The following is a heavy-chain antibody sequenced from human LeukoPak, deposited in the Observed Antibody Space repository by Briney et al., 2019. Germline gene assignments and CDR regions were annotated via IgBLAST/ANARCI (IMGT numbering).Heavy chain of an antibody. CDR3: ARVGYGDYSIGAFDI. CDR1: GGSISSSSYY. V-gene: IGHV4-39*07. Sequence: SETLSLTCTVSGGSISSSSYYWGWIRQPPGKGLEWIGSIYYSGSTYYNPSHKSRVTISVDTSKNQFSLKLSSVTAADTAVYYCARVGYGDYSIGAFDIWGQGTMVTVSS. CDR2: IYYSGST. D-gene: IGHD4-17*01. J-gene: IGHJ3*02.